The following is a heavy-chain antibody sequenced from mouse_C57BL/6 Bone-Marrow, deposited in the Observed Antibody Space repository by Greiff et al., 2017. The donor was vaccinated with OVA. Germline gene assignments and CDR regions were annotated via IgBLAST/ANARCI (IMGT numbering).Heavy chain of an antibody. CDR1: GFTFSNYW. Sequence: EVQVVESGGGLVQPGGSMKLSCVASGFTFSNYWMNWVRQSPEKGLEWVAQIRLKSDNYATHYAESVKGRFTISRDDSKSSVYLQMHNLRAEDTGIYYCTGPLLPAWFAYWGQGTLVTVSA. CDR2: IRLKSDNYAT. CDR3: TGPLLPAWFAY. J-gene: IGHJ3*01. V-gene: IGHV6-3*01.